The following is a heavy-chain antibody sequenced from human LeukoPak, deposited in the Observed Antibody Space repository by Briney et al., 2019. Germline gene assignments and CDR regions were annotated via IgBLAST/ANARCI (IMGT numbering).Heavy chain of an antibody. V-gene: IGHV3-23*01. CDR3: AKASVFTGGNWFDP. Sequence: GGSLRLSCAASGFTFSSYAMSWVRQAPRKGLEWVSAISGSGGSTYYADSVKGRFTISRDNSKNTLYLQMNSLRAEDTAVYYCAKASVFTGGNWFDPWGQGTLVTVSS. CDR1: GFTFSSYA. CDR2: ISGSGGST. D-gene: IGHD1-14*01. J-gene: IGHJ5*02.